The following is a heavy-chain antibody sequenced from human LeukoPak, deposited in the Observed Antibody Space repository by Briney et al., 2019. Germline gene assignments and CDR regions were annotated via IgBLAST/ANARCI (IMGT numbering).Heavy chain of an antibody. CDR2: VYYTGST. D-gene: IGHD3-3*01. V-gene: IGHV4-59*01. CDR3: ASRGDTIFGPFDY. Sequence: SETLSLTCAVSGASISSYYWSWIRQPPGKELEWIAYVYYTGSTNYNPSLKSRVTISVDTSKNQFSLKLSSVTAADTAVYYCASRGDTIFGPFDYWGQGTLVTVSS. J-gene: IGHJ4*02. CDR1: GASISSYY.